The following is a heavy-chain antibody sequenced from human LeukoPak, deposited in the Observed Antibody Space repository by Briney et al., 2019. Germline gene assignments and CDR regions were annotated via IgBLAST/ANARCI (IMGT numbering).Heavy chain of an antibody. CDR2: IYYSGST. CDR1: GGSISSGDYY. CDR3: AREERLLWFGELWPR. D-gene: IGHD3-10*01. J-gene: IGHJ4*02. Sequence: SETLSLTCTVSGGSISSGDYYWSWIRQPPGKGLEWIGCIYYSGSTYYNPSLKSRVTISVDTSKNQFSLKLSSVTAADTAVYYCAREERLLWFGELWPRWGQGTLVTVSS. V-gene: IGHV4-30-4*08.